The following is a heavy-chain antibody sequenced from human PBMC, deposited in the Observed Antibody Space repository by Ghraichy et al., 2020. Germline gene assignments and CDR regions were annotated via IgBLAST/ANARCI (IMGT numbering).Heavy chain of an antibody. CDR3: ARDSLRYSSSSSPHAFDI. J-gene: IGHJ3*02. CDR2: IYYSGTT. D-gene: IGHD6-19*01. CDR1: GGSISSGDYY. V-gene: IGHV4-30-4*08. Sequence: SETLSLTCTVSGGSISSGDYYWSWIRQPPRKGLEWIGYIYYSGTTDYNPSLRSRVTISLDTSKTQFSLKLSSVTAADTAVYYCARDSLRYSSSSSPHAFDIWGQGTMVTVSS.